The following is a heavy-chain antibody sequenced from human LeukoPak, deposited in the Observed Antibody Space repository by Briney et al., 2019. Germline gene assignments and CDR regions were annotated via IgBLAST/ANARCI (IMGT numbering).Heavy chain of an antibody. CDR3: ARGYNWNDFDY. Sequence: SETLSLTCTVSGYSISSGYYWGWIRQPPGKGLEWIGSIYHSGSTYYNPSLKSRVTISLDTSKNQFSLELSSVTAADTAVYYCARGYNWNDFDYWGQGTLVTVSS. V-gene: IGHV4-38-2*02. CDR1: GYSISSGYY. J-gene: IGHJ4*02. D-gene: IGHD1-1*01. CDR2: IYHSGST.